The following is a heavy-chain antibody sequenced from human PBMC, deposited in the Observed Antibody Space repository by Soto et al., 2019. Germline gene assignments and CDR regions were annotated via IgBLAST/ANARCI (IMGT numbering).Heavy chain of an antibody. J-gene: IGHJ3*01. CDR3: AKDRLGRVAGTEGFDA. D-gene: IGHD6-19*01. Sequence: QVQLVESGGGVVQPGRSLRLSCAASGFSFSSYGMFWVRQAPGKGLEWVALISYDGSNKYYAGSVKGRFTISRDNSENTLYLQMNSLRDEDTAVYYCAKDRLGRVAGTEGFDAWGQGTMVTVSS. CDR2: ISYDGSNK. CDR1: GFSFSSYG. V-gene: IGHV3-30*18.